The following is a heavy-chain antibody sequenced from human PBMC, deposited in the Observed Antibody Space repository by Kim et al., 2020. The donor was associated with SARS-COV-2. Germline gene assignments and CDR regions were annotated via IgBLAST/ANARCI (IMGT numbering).Heavy chain of an antibody. D-gene: IGHD3-10*01. J-gene: IGHJ4*02. V-gene: IGHV3-NL1*01. CDR3: AKEGTSGTFPDY. CDR2: T. Sequence: TYYVDSGNGRFTISRDNSKNTLFLHMFALGDEDTAVYYCAKEGTSGTFPDYWGQGTLVTVSS.